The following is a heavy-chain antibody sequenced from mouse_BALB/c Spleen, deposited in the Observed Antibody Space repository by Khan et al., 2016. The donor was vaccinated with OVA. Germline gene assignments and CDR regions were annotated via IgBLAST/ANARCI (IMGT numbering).Heavy chain of an antibody. V-gene: IGHV9-2-1*01. D-gene: IGHD2-4*01. CDR3: TRNDYDRGGLYAMDY. Sequence: QIQLVQSGPELKKPGETVKISCKASGYTFTDYSMQWVKQAPGKGLKWVGWINTETGEPTYADDFKGRFAFSLEPSASTAYLQINNLKNEDTATYFWTRNDYDRGGLYAMDYWGQGTSVTVSS. CDR1: GYTFTDYS. J-gene: IGHJ4*01. CDR2: INTETGEP.